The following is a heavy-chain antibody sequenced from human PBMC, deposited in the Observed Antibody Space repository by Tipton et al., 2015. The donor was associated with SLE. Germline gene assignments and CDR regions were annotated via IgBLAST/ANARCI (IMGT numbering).Heavy chain of an antibody. CDR2: ISPSAGGT. Sequence: QLVQSGPEVKKPGASVKVSCKASAYIFTNYYIHWVRQAPGQGLEWMGIISPSAGGTSYAQKFRGRVTMTTDTSTSTVYMELSSLRSEDTAVYYCAIDSNFGLGDWGQGPLVTVSS. V-gene: IGHV1-46*01. D-gene: IGHD3/OR15-3a*01. CDR3: AIDSNFGLGD. CDR1: AYIFTNYY. J-gene: IGHJ4*02.